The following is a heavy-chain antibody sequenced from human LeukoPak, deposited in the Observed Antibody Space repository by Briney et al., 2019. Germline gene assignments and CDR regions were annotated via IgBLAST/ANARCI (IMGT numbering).Heavy chain of an antibody. J-gene: IGHJ4*02. V-gene: IGHV4-59*12. Sequence: KPSETLSLTCTVSGGSISSYYWSWIRQPPGKGLEWIGYIYYSGSTNYNPSLKSRVTISVDTSKNQFPLNLRSVTAADTAIYFCARRHPYYYGSGTYSREDWGQGTLVTVSS. CDR2: IYYSGST. CDR1: GGSISSYY. D-gene: IGHD3-10*01. CDR3: ARRHPYYYGSGTYSRED.